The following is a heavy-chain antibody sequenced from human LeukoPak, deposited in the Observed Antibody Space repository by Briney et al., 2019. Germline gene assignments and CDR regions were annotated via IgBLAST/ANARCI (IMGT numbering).Heavy chain of an antibody. Sequence: GGSLRLSCAASGFTFSSHWMSWVRQAPGKGLEWVAIINKDGSATYFLDSVKGRFTISRDNAKNSLYLQMNSLRDEDTAVYYCARIQSSRDYGMDVWGQGTTVTVSS. CDR3: ARIQSSRDYGMDV. CDR2: INKDGSAT. V-gene: IGHV3-7*02. J-gene: IGHJ6*02. CDR1: GFTFSSHW.